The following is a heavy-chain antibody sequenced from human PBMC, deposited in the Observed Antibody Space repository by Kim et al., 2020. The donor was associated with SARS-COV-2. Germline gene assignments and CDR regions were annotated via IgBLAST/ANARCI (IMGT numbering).Heavy chain of an antibody. Sequence: SQTLSLTCVISGDSVSNNIAAWNWIRQSPSGGLEWLGRTYFRSKYHNDFAVSVKSRISINPDTSKNQFSLQLNSVTPEDTAVYYCARDYDDYHGMDVWGRGTTVTFSS. D-gene: IGHD3-16*01. J-gene: IGHJ6*02. CDR1: GDSVSNNIAA. V-gene: IGHV6-1*01. CDR3: ARDYDDYHGMDV. CDR2: TYFRSKYHN.